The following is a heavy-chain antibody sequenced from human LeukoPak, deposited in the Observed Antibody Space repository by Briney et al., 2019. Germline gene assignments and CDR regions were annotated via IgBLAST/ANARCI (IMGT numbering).Heavy chain of an antibody. CDR2: ISAYNGNT. D-gene: IGHD6-13*01. CDR3: AREWSPMYSSSWYYYYYGMDV. Sequence: GASVKVSCKASGYTFTSYGISWVRQAPGQGLEWMGWISAYNGNTNYAQKLQGRVTMTTDTSTSTAYMELRSLRSDDTAVYYCAREWSPMYSSSWYYYYYGMDVWGQGTTVTVSS. V-gene: IGHV1-18*01. CDR1: GYTFTSYG. J-gene: IGHJ6*02.